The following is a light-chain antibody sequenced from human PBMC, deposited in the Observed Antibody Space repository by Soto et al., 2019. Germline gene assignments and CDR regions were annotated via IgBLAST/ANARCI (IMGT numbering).Light chain of an antibody. CDR2: DAS. J-gene: IGKJ1*01. CDR1: QSVSIW. V-gene: IGKV1-5*01. CDR3: QHYNSYSEA. Sequence: DIQMTQSPSTLSASEGDRVTISCRASQSVSIWLAWYQQKPGKAPNPLIYDASSLKSGVPSRFSGSGSGTEFTLTISSLQPDDFATYYCQHYNSYSEAFGQGTKVDIK.